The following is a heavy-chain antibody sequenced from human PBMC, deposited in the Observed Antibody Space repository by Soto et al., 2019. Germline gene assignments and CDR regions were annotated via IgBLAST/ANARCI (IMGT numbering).Heavy chain of an antibody. J-gene: IGHJ4*02. Sequence: QITLKESGPTLVKPTQTLTLTCTFSGFSLSTSGVGVGWIRQPPGKALEWLALIYWDDDKRYSPSLKSRLTITKDTSKNQVVLTMTNMDPVDTATYYCAPIHRYGSGSYLDYWGQGTLVTVSS. CDR3: APIHRYGSGSYLDY. CDR1: GFSLSTSGVG. D-gene: IGHD3-10*01. V-gene: IGHV2-5*02. CDR2: IYWDDDK.